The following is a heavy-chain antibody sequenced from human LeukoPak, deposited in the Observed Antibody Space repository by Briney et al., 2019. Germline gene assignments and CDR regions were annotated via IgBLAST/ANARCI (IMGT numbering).Heavy chain of an antibody. CDR1: GFTVSSNY. V-gene: IGHV3-66*01. CDR2: IYSDGST. D-gene: IGHD5-12*01. Sequence: GSLRLSCAASGFTVSSNYMNWVRQAPGKGLEWVSVIYSDGSTYYADSVKGRFTISRDNSKNTLYLQMNSLRDEDTAVYYCARWVVATMFDYWGQGTLVTVSS. CDR3: ARWVVATMFDY. J-gene: IGHJ4*02.